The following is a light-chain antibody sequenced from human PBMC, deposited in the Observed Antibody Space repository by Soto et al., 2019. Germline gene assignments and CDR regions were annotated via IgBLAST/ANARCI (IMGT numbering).Light chain of an antibody. CDR2: GAS. J-gene: IGKJ4*01. CDR3: RQYGRSLEFA. Sequence: ILRTQSPATLSVCPGERASVSCKASQSVGSNLAWYQQKPGQAPRLLIYGASTRATGIPDRFSGSGSGTDFTLTISRLDPEDFAVYYCRQYGRSLEFAVGGGTKVDI. CDR1: QSVGSN. V-gene: IGKV3-20*01.